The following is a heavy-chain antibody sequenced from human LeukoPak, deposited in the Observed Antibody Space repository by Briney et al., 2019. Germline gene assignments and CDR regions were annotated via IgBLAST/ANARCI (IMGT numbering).Heavy chain of an antibody. D-gene: IGHD3-9*01. CDR1: GFTFSSYA. V-gene: IGHV3-23*01. CDR3: ASPSPSRMDRLRSFDWLPRGWGMDV. Sequence: GGSLRLSCAASGFTFSSYAMSWVRQAPGKGLEWVSAVSGSGGSTHYTDSVKGRFTTSRDNSKNTLYLQMNSLRAEDTAVYYCASPSPSRMDRLRSFDWLPRGWGMDVWGQGTTVTVSS. CDR2: VSGSGGST. J-gene: IGHJ6*02.